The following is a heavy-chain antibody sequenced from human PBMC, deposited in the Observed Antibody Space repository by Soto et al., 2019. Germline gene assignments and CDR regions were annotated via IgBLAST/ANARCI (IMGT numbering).Heavy chain of an antibody. D-gene: IGHD1-1*01. J-gene: IGHJ6*02. CDR1: GGSISSYY. CDR2: IYYSGST. V-gene: IGHV4-59*01. CDR3: ARDRGTTGTTDLYYYYGMDV. Sequence: PSETLSLTCTVSGGSISSYYWSWIRQPPGKGLEWIGYIYYSGSTNYNPSLKSRVTISVDTSKNQFSLKLSSVTAADTAVYYCARDRGTTGTTDLYYYYGMDVWGQGTAVTVSS.